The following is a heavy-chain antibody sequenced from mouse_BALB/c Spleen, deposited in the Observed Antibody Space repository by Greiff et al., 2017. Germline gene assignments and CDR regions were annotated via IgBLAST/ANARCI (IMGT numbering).Heavy chain of an antibody. CDR3: ARGNVYGYYFDY. D-gene: IGHD1-2*01. V-gene: IGHV7-3*02. CDR2: IRNKANGYTT. CDR1: GFTFTDYY. J-gene: IGHJ2*01. Sequence: EVKLMESGGGLVQPGGSLRLSCATSGFTFTDYYMSWVRQPPGKALEWLGFIRNKANGYTTEYSASVKGRFTISRDNSQSILYLQMNTLRAEDSATYYCARGNVYGYYFDYWGQGTTLTVSS.